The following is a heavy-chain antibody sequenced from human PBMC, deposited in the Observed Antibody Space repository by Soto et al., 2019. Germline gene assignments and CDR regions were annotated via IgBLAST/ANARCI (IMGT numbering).Heavy chain of an antibody. V-gene: IGHV1-8*01. Sequence: QVQLVQSGAEVKKPGASVKVSCKASGYTFTSYDINWVRQATGQGLEWMGWMNPNCGNTGYAQKFQGRVTMTRNTTISTAYTELSSLGSEDTAVYYCASSVAERVDCDYWGQGTLVTVSS. D-gene: IGHD6-19*01. CDR1: GYTFTSYD. CDR2: MNPNCGNT. CDR3: ASSVAERVDCDY. J-gene: IGHJ4*02.